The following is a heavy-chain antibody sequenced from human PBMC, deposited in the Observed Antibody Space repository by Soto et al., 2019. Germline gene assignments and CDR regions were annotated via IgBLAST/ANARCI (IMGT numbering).Heavy chain of an antibody. CDR3: ARDLPQNSSSGRDAFDI. D-gene: IGHD6-13*01. V-gene: IGHV1-69*13. CDR2: IIPIFGTA. CDR1: GGTFSSYA. Sequence: SVKVSCKASGGTFSSYAISWVRQAPGQGLEWMGGIIPIFGTANYAQKFQGRVTITADESTSTAYMELSSLRSEDTAVYYCARDLPQNSSSGRDAFDIWGQGTMVTVSS. J-gene: IGHJ3*02.